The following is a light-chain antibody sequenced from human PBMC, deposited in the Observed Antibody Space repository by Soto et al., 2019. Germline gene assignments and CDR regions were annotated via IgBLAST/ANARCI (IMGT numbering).Light chain of an antibody. CDR3: CSYAGTSTHTV. J-gene: IGLJ7*01. CDR1: SSDVGSYKL. V-gene: IGLV2-23*02. CDR2: EVS. Sequence: QSALTQPASVSGSPGQSITISCTGTSSDVGSYKLVSWYQQHPGKAPKLMSSEVSKRPSAISDRFSGSKSGSTASLTISGLQAEDEADYYCCSYAGTSTHTVFGGGTQLTVL.